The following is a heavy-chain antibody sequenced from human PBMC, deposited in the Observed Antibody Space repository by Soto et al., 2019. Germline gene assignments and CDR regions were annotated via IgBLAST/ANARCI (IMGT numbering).Heavy chain of an antibody. CDR3: ARQAGAFGYYMDV. CDR2: INHSGST. CDR1: GGSFSGYY. V-gene: IGHV4-34*01. Sequence: SETLSLTCAVYGGSFSGYYWRWIRHPPGKGLEWIGEINHSGSTNYNPSLKSRVTISVDTSKNQFSLKMSSVTAADTAVYFCARQAGAFGYYMDVWGKGPTVTVSS. J-gene: IGHJ6*03. D-gene: IGHD3-16*01.